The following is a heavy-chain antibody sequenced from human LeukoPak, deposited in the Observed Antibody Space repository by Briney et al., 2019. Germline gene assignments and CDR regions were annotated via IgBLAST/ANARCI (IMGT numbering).Heavy chain of an antibody. Sequence: PGGSLRLSCTASGFTFGDYAMSWFRQAPGKGLEWVGFIRSKAYGGTTEYAASVKGRFTISRDDSKSIAYLQMNSLKTEGTAVYYCTRDLVAGTRYYYYYGMDVWGQGTTVTVSS. CDR1: GFTFGDYA. CDR3: TRDLVAGTRYYYYYGMDV. J-gene: IGHJ6*02. D-gene: IGHD6-19*01. V-gene: IGHV3-49*03. CDR2: IRSKAYGGTT.